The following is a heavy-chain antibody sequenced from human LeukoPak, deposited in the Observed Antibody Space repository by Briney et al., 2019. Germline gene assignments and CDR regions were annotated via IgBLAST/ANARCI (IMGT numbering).Heavy chain of an antibody. D-gene: IGHD2-15*01. CDR2: INPNSGGT. Sequence: ASVKVSCKASGYTFTGYYMHWVRQAPGQGLEWMGWINPNSGGTNYAQKFQGWVTMTRDTSISTAYMELSRLRSDDTAVYYCAREFCSGGSCHAFDIWGRGTMVTVSS. J-gene: IGHJ3*02. CDR3: AREFCSGGSCHAFDI. CDR1: GYTFTGYY. V-gene: IGHV1-2*04.